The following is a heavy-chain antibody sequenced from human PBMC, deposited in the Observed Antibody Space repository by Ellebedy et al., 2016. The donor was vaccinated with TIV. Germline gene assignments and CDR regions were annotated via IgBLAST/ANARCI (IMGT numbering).Heavy chain of an antibody. D-gene: IGHD3-16*01. CDR1: GITFTAAW. CDR2: IKNGSGAT. Sequence: PGGSLRLSCEASGITFTAAWLTWIRQTPGKGLEWVGRIKNGSGATDYAAPLKGRFIISRDDSNNMAYLQMNSLNTEDTGVYYCSTAVRGSHPYTGDDALDFWGQGTMVTV. CDR3: STAVRGSHPYTGDDALDF. V-gene: IGHV3-15*01. J-gene: IGHJ3*01.